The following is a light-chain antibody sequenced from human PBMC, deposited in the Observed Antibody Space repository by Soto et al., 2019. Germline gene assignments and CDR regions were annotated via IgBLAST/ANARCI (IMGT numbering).Light chain of an antibody. CDR2: RAS. Sequence: EIVMTQSPATLSVSPGERATLSCRASQSVSSNLDWYQQKPGKAPRLLIYRASTRATGIPARFSGSRSGTEFTLTIGSLQSEDFAVYYCQQYNNWPPGFTFGPGTKVDIK. CDR1: QSVSSN. V-gene: IGKV3-15*01. J-gene: IGKJ3*01. CDR3: QQYNNWPPGFT.